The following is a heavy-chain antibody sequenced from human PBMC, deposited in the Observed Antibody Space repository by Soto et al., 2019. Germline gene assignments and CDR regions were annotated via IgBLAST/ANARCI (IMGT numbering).Heavy chain of an antibody. CDR2: ISAYNGNT. D-gene: IGHD2-15*01. CDR3: ARDCSGGSCYRRRRYLGYYGMDV. V-gene: IGHV1-18*04. Sequence: ASVKVSCKASGYTFTSYGISWVRQAPGQGLEWMGWISAYNGNTNYAQKLQGRVTMTTDTSTSTAYMELRSLRSDDTAVYYCARDCSGGSCYRRRRYLGYYGMDVWGQGTTVTVSS. CDR1: GYTFTSYG. J-gene: IGHJ6*02.